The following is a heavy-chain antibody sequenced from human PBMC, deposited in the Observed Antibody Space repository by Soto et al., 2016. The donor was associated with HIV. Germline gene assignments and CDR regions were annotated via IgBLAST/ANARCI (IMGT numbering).Heavy chain of an antibody. Sequence: EVQLLESGGGLVQPGGSLRLSCAASGFTVSSSYMSWVRQTPGKGLEWVSVIYSGGNTYYANSVAGRFTISRDNSNNILFLQMNSLRAEDTAVYYCARDRPGYSDRTGSSVGVGYFENWGQGNLVTVSS. CDR2: IYSGGNT. D-gene: IGHD3-22*01. CDR3: ARDRPGYSDRTGSSVGVGYFEN. J-gene: IGHJ4*02. V-gene: IGHV3-66*01. CDR1: GFTVSSSY.